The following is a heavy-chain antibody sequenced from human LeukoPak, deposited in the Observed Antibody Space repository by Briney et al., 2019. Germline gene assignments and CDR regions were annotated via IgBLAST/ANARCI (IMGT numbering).Heavy chain of an antibody. CDR1: VFTFSSYW. CDR3: AKGNWRYFDY. J-gene: IGHJ4*02. CDR2: IKQYGSET. Sequence: GGSLRLSCAASVFTFSSYWMTWVRQAPEKGLEWVANIKQYGSETYYVDSVKGRFTISRDNAKNTLYLQMNSLGADDTAVYYCAKGNWRYFDYWGQGTLVTVSS. V-gene: IGHV3-7*05. D-gene: IGHD1-1*01.